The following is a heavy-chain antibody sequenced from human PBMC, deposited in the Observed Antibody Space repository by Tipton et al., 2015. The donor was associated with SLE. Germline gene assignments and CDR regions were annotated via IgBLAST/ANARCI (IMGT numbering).Heavy chain of an antibody. CDR2: VYYLGAT. CDR3: ARLAHYNSNWYLGV. V-gene: IGHV4-59*08. J-gene: IGHJ4*02. Sequence: PSLTCTVSNGSINLYYWSWIRQSPGKGLEYIGHVYYLGATNYSPSFESRVAMSVDTSKNQFSLRLRSVTAADTAVYYCARLAHYNSNWYLGVWGQGSLVTVSS. CDR1: NGSINLYY. D-gene: IGHD3-22*01.